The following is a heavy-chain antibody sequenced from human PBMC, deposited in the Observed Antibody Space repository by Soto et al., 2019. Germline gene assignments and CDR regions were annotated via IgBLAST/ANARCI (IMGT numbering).Heavy chain of an antibody. CDR3: ARDKTEQQLVRYNWIDP. CDR1: GFTFSDYY. J-gene: IGHJ5*02. CDR2: ISSSSSYT. D-gene: IGHD6-13*01. Sequence: PGGSLRLSCAASGFTFSDYYMSWIRQAPGKGLEWVSYISSSSSYTNYADSVKGRFTISRDNAKNSLYLQMNSLRAEDTAVYYCARDKTEQQLVRYNWIDPWGQGTLVIVSS. V-gene: IGHV3-11*05.